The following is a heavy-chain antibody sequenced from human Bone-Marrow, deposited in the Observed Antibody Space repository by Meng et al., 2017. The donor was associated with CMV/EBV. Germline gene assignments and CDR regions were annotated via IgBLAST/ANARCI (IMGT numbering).Heavy chain of an antibody. D-gene: IGHD1-1*01. V-gene: IGHV3-43*01. CDR3: AKDATTGPLYYYYGMDV. CDR1: GFTFDDYT. CDR2: ISWDGGST. J-gene: IGHJ6*02. Sequence: GEYLKISCAASGFTFDDYTMRWVRQAPGKGLEWVSLISWDGGSTYYADSVKGRFTISRDNSKNSLYLQMNSLRTEDTALYYCAKDATTGPLYYYYGMDVWGQGTTVTVSS.